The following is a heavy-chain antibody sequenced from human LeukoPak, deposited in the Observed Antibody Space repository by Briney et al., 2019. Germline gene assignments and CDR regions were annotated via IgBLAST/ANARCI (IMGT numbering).Heavy chain of an antibody. D-gene: IGHD3-22*01. V-gene: IGHV3-23*01. Sequence: PGGSLRLSCAASGFTFNSYAMNWVRQAPGKGLEWVSAIGGSTSTTYYADSVKGRFTISRDNSKNTLYLQMNSLRAEDTAVYYCAKVLRWDSSGGIDYWGQGTLVTVSS. CDR2: IGGSTSTT. CDR3: AKVLRWDSSGGIDY. CDR1: GFTFNSYA. J-gene: IGHJ4*02.